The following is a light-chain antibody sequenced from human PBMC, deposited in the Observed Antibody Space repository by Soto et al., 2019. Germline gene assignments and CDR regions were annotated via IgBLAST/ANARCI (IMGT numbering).Light chain of an antibody. CDR1: QSVNNS. CDR2: DAS. J-gene: IGKJ2*01. V-gene: IGKV3-15*01. Sequence: EIRMTQSRATLSVSPGERATLTCSASQSVNNSLAWYQQKPGQAPRLLMYDASTRATGIPARFSGSGSGTEFTLTISSLQSEDFAVYYCQQYNNWPPYTFGQGTKLEIK. CDR3: QQYNNWPPYT.